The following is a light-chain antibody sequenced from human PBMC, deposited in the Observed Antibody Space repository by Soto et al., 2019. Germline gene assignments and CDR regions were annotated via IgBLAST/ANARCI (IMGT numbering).Light chain of an antibody. CDR1: SSDVGGYDY. V-gene: IGLV2-14*01. J-gene: IGLJ2*01. Sequence: QSALTQPASVSGSPGQSITISCTGSSSDVGGYDYVSWYQQHPGKAPKLMIYEVSNRPSGVSNRFSVSKSGNTASLTISGLQAEDEADYYCCSYTGRLTLLFGGGTKLTVL. CDR2: EVS. CDR3: CSYTGRLTLL.